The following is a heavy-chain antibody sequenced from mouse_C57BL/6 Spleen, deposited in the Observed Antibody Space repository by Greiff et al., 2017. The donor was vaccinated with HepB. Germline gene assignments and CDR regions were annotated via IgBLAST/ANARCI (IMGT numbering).Heavy chain of an antibody. D-gene: IGHD1-1*01. CDR3: ARSDSCGSIYEAMDY. CDR2: IDPKSGGT. V-gene: IGHV1-72*01. J-gene: IGHJ4*01. CDR1: GYTFTSYW. Sequence: VQLQQPGAELVKPGASVKLSCKASGYTFTSYWMHWVKQRPGRGLEWIGRIDPKSGGTKYNEKFKSKATLTVDKPSSTAYMQLSSLTSEDSAVYYCARSDSCGSIYEAMDYWGQGTSVTVSS.